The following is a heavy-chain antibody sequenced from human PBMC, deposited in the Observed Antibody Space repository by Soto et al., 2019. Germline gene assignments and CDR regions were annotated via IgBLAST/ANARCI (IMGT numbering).Heavy chain of an antibody. V-gene: IGHV1-58*01. CDR2: IVVGSGNT. Sequence: SVKVSCKASGFTFTSSAVQWVRQARGQRLKWIGWIVVGSGNTNYAQKFQERVTITRDMSTSTAYMELSSLRSEDTAVYYCAADRSGSYYIYGMDVWGQGTTVTVSS. J-gene: IGHJ6*02. CDR3: AADRSGSYYIYGMDV. CDR1: GFTFTSSA. D-gene: IGHD1-26*01.